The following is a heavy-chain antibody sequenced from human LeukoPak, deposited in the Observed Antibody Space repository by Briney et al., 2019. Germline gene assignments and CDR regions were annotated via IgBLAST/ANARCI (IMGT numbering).Heavy chain of an antibody. D-gene: IGHD7-27*01. CDR1: GFTFSTYT. CDR2: IGNNGGGI. Sequence: PGGSLRLSCAASGFTFSTYTMYWVRHPPGKRLEWVSIIGNNGGGIRYAGSVKGRFTISRDNFKNALYLQMNSLRVEDTAVYYCAIDPNWGTHSWGQGVLVTVSS. CDR3: AIDPNWGTHS. V-gene: IGHV3-23*01. J-gene: IGHJ4*02.